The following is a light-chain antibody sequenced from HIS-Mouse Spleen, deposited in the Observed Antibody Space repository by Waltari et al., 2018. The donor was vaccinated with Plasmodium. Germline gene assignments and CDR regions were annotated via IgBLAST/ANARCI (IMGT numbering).Light chain of an antibody. CDR1: QGISSY. CDR2: AAS. CDR3: QQYYSYPYT. Sequence: AIRMTQSPSSFSASTGDRVTITCRASQGISSYLAWYQQKPGKAPKLLIYAASTLQSGVPSRFSGSGSGTEFTLTISCLQSEDCATYYCQQYYSYPYTFGQGTKLEIK. V-gene: IGKV1-8*01. J-gene: IGKJ2*01.